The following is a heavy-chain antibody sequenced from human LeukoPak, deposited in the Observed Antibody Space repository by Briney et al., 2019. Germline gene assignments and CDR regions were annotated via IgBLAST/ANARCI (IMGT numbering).Heavy chain of an antibody. Sequence: PSETLSLTCTVSGGSISSSSYYWGWIRQPPGKGLEWIGSIYYSGSTYYNPSLKSRVTISVDTSKNQFSLKLSSVTAADTAVYYCAVHSTSWSPLYWGQGTLVTVSS. D-gene: IGHD2-2*01. V-gene: IGHV4-39*07. CDR2: IYYSGST. CDR1: GGSISSSSYY. CDR3: AVHSTSWSPLY. J-gene: IGHJ4*02.